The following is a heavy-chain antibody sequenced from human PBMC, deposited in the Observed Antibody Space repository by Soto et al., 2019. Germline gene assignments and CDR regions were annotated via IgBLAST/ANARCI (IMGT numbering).Heavy chain of an antibody. CDR2: IDPSDPYT. V-gene: IGHV5-10-1*01. CDR3: ASPSKYGMDV. J-gene: IGHJ6*02. CDR1: GYSFTSYW. Sequence: ECRKLSCQGSGYSFTSYWSSSVRQMPGKGLEWMGRIDPSDPYTNYSPSFQGHVTISADKSISTGYLQRSSLKDSDTAMYYCASPSKYGMDVWGQGTTVTVS.